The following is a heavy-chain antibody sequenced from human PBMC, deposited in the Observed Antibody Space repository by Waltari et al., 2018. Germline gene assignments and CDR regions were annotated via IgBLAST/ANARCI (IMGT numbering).Heavy chain of an antibody. D-gene: IGHD3-10*01. J-gene: IGHJ3*02. CDR2: IYHSGGP. Sequence: QVQLQESGPGLVKPSGTLSLTCAVSGGSISSSNWWRWVRQPPGKGLEWIGEIYHSGGPNYNPSLKCVVTIAVYKSKNQFSLRLRFVTDADTAVYYCARVAIRVAMVREFDAFDIWGQGTMVTVSS. V-gene: IGHV4-4*02. CDR1: GGSISSSNW. CDR3: ARVAIRVAMVREFDAFDI.